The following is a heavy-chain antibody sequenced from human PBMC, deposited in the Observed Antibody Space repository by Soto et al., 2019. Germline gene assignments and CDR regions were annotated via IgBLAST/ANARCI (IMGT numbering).Heavy chain of an antibody. CDR3: ASPGGYCSSTSCSTMYYFDY. J-gene: IGHJ4*02. Sequence: QVQLVQSGAEVKKPGSSVKVSCKASGGTFSSYAISWVRQAPGQGLEWMGGIIPIFGTANYAQKFQGRVTITADESTSTAYMELSSLRSEDTAVYYCASPGGYCSSTSCSTMYYFDYWGQGTLVTVSS. CDR2: IIPIFGTA. CDR1: GGTFSSYA. D-gene: IGHD2-2*01. V-gene: IGHV1-69*01.